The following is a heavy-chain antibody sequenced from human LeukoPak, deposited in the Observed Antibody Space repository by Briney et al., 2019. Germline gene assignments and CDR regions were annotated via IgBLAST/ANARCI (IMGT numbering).Heavy chain of an antibody. D-gene: IGHD2-2*01. J-gene: IGHJ6*03. CDR3: ARDGLDCSSTSCYGDYYYYMDV. V-gene: IGHV1-2*02. CDR1: GYTFTGYY. Sequence: ASVKVSCKASGYTFTGYYMHWVRQAPGQGLEWMGWINPNSGGTNYAQKFQGRVTMTRDTSISTAYMELSRLRSDDTAVYYCARDGLDCSSTSCYGDYYYYMDVWGKGTTVTVSS. CDR2: INPNSGGT.